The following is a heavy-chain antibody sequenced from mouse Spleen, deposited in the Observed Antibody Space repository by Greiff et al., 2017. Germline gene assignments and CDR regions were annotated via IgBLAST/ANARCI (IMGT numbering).Heavy chain of an antibody. CDR3: ARHDAGTGFAY. CDR2: ISNGGGST. CDR1: GFTFSDYY. J-gene: IGHJ3*01. V-gene: IGHV5-12*02. Sequence: EVKVVESGGGLVQPGGSLKLSCATSGFTFSDYYMYWVRQTPEKRLEWVAYISNGGGSTYYPDTVKGRFTISRDNAKNTLYLQMSRLKSEDTAMYYCARHDAGTGFAYWGQGTLVTVSA. D-gene: IGHD4-1*01.